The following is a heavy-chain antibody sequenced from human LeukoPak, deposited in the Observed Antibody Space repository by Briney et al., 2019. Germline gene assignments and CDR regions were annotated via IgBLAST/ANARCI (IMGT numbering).Heavy chain of an antibody. V-gene: IGHV5-51*01. CDR3: SRYEVTYYSEWGSIQYYYYMDF. CDR2: IYPGDYDT. CDR1: GYNFPSYW. Sequence: AGESLKISCNVSGYNFPSYWIGWVRQMPGKGLEWMGMIYPGDYDTKYSPSFQGQVTISADRAISTAYLQWSSLKAADTAMYYCSRYEVTYYSEWGSIQYYYYMDFWGKGTTVTVSS. J-gene: IGHJ6*03. D-gene: IGHD3-10*01.